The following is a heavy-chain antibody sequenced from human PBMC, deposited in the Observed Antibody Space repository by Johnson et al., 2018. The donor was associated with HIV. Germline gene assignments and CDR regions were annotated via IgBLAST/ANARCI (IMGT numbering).Heavy chain of an antibody. CDR1: GFTFDDYA. Sequence: VQLVESGGGLVQPGRSLRLSCAASGFTFDDYAMHWVRQAPGKGLEWVSGISWNSGSIGYADSVKGRFTISRDNAKNSLYLQMNSLRAEDTALYYCAKGDYDFWSGYYFGAFDIWGQGTMVTVSS. CDR3: AKGDYDFWSGYYFGAFDI. D-gene: IGHD3-3*01. V-gene: IGHV3-9*01. CDR2: ISWNSGSI. J-gene: IGHJ3*02.